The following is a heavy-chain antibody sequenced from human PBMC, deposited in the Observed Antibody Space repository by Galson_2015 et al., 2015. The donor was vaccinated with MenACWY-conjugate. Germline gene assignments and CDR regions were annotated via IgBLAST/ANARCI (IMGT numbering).Heavy chain of an antibody. D-gene: IGHD2-8*01. V-gene: IGHV1-46*04. CDR3: ARAGCIITPYYYFGMDV. CDR2: MNPSGDST. J-gene: IGHJ6*02. Sequence: SVKVSCKASGYTFTTYYIHWVRQAPGQGLEWMGIMNPSGDSTTYAQKLRGRVTMTRDPSTSTVSMEVSSLRSEDTAVYYCARAGCIITPYYYFGMDVWGQGTTVTVSS. CDR1: GYTFTTYY.